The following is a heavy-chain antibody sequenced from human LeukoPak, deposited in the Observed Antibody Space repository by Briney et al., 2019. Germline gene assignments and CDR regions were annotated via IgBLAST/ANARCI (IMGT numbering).Heavy chain of an antibody. V-gene: IGHV3-30*18. CDR3: AKVHYDSRGYDDFQH. CDR2: ISFDGSTK. CDR1: GFTFSSYG. D-gene: IGHD3-22*01. Sequence: PGGSLRLSCAASGFTFSSYGMHWVRQAPGKGLGWVAVISFDGSTKYYADSVRGRFTISRDNSKDTLYLQMSSLRTEDTAVYYCAKVHYDSRGYDDFQHWGQGTLVTISS. J-gene: IGHJ1*01.